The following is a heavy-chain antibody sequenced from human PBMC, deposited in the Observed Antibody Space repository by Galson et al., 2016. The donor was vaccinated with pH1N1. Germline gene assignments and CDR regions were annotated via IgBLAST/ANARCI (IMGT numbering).Heavy chain of an antibody. CDR1: GFTFRTYA. V-gene: IGHV3-64*01. Sequence: SLRLSCATSGFTFRTYAMHWVRQAPGKGLEYVSGISNSGDSTYYANSVKGRFTISRDNSKNTLYLQMGSLRPEDMAVYYCTREDYYHSSGFGYWGQGTLVIVSS. D-gene: IGHD3-22*01. CDR2: ISNSGDST. CDR3: TREDYYHSSGFGY. J-gene: IGHJ4*02.